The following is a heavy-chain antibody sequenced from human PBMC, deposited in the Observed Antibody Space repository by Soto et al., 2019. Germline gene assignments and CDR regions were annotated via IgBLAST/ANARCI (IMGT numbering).Heavy chain of an antibody. CDR2: IIPIFGTA. Sequence: QVQLVQSGAEVKKPGSSVKVSCKASGGTFSSYAISWVRQAPGQGLEWMGGIIPIFGTANYAQKFQGRVTITADESTSTSDMEVSSLRSKDTAVYYWARDLISSVLRATSTGVGYWGQGTLFTVSS. D-gene: IGHD7-27*01. CDR3: ARDLISSVLRATSTGVGY. V-gene: IGHV1-69*01. CDR1: GGTFSSYA. J-gene: IGHJ4*02.